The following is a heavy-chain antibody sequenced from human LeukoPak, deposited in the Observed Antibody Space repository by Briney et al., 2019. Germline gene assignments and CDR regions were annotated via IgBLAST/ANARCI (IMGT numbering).Heavy chain of an antibody. CDR3: ARGRGDYVSFYYFDY. J-gene: IGHJ4*02. D-gene: IGHD4-17*01. CDR2: ISAYNGNT. CDR1: GYTFTSYG. Sequence: GASVTVSCKASGYTFTSYGISWVRQAPGQGLEWMGWISAYNGNTNYAQKLQGRVTMTTDTSTSTAYMELRSLRSDDTAVYYCARGRGDYVSFYYFDYWGQGTLVTVSS. V-gene: IGHV1-18*01.